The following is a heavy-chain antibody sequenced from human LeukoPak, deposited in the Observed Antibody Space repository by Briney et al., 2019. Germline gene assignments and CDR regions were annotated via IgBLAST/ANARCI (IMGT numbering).Heavy chain of an antibody. CDR3: TRDSRSYGMFYAFDI. V-gene: IGHV3-49*04. CDR1: GFTFCDYA. J-gene: IGHJ3*02. CDR2: IRSKAYGGTT. Sequence: GGSLRLSCTASGFTFCDYAMSWVRQAPGKGLEWVGFIRSKAYGGTTEYAASVKGRFTISRDDSKSIAYLQMNSLKTEDTAVYYCTRDSRSYGMFYAFDIWGQGTMVTVSS. D-gene: IGHD1-26*01.